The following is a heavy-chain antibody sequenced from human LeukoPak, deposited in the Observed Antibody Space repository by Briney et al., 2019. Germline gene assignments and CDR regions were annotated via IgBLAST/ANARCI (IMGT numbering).Heavy chain of an antibody. J-gene: IGHJ5*02. CDR1: GFTFSSYS. D-gene: IGHD6-13*01. CDR2: ISSSSSYI. CDR3: ARGRYSSSPFDP. Sequence: TGGSLRLSCAASGFTFSSYSMNWVRQAPGKGLEWVSSISSSSSYIYYADSVKGRFTISRDNAKNSLYLQMNSLRAEDTAVYYCARGRYSSSPFDPWGQGTLVTVSS. V-gene: IGHV3-21*04.